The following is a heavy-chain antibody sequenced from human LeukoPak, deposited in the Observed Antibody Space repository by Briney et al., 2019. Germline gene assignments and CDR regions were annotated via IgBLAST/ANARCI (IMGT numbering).Heavy chain of an antibody. CDR1: GFTFSSYW. CDR3: ARDASLYYYDSSGYTHDAFDI. V-gene: IGHV3-7*01. D-gene: IGHD3-22*01. J-gene: IGHJ3*02. CDR2: IKQDGSEK. Sequence: GGSLRLSCAASGFTFSSYWMSWIRQAPGKGLEWVANIKQDGSEKYYVDSVKGRFTISRDNAKNSLYLQMNSLRAEDTAVYYCARDASLYYYDSSGYTHDAFDIWGQGTMVTVSS.